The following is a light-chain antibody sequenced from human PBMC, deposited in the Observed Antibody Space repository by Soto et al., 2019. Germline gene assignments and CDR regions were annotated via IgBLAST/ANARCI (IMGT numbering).Light chain of an antibody. J-gene: IGKJ5*01. Sequence: EIVLTQAPATLSLSPGERATLSCRASQSVSSYLAWYQQKPGQAPRLLIYDASNRATGIPDRFSGSGSGTDFTLTISRLEPEDFAVYYCQKRSNWPITCGQGTRLEIK. V-gene: IGKV3-11*01. CDR1: QSVSSY. CDR2: DAS. CDR3: QKRSNWPIT.